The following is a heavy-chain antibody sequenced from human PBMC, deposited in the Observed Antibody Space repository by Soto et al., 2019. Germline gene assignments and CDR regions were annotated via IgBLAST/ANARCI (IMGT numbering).Heavy chain of an antibody. CDR1: DYTFTSYG. V-gene: IGHV1-18*01. CDR2: ISAYNGNT. Sequence: ASVKVSCKASDYTFTSYGISWVRQAPGQGLEWMGWISAYNGNTKYAQRFKGRVTMSTDTSTSTAYMELRSLRSDDTAVYYCARVGPDSSGWYGGFWGQGTLVTVSS. CDR3: ARVGPDSSGWYGGF. D-gene: IGHD6-19*01. J-gene: IGHJ4*02.